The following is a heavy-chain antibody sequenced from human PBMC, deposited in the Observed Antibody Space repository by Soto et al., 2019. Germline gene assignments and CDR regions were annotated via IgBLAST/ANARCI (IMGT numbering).Heavy chain of an antibody. D-gene: IGHD3-10*01. CDR1: GGTFSSYA. V-gene: IGHV1-69*13. CDR2: IIPIFGTA. J-gene: IGHJ6*02. CDR3: AREDSGYYGSGSYPAYGMDV. Sequence: ASVKVSCKASGGTFSSYAISWVRQAPGQGLEWMGGIIPIFGTANYAQKFQGRVTITADESTSTAYMEMSSLRSEDTAVYYCAREDSGYYGSGSYPAYGMDVWGQGTTVTVSS.